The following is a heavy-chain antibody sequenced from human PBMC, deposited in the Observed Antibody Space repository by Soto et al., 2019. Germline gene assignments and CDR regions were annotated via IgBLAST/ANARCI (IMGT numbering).Heavy chain of an antibody. CDR3: AKGNGSGSYYGWDSYYYYGMDV. D-gene: IGHD1-26*01. CDR2: ISGSGGST. Sequence: GGSLRLSCAASGFTFSSYAMSWVRQAPGKGLEWVSAISGSGGSTYYADSVKGRFTISRDNSKNTLYLQMNSLRAEDTAVYYCAKGNGSGSYYGWDSYYYYGMDVWGQGTTVTVSS. CDR1: GFTFSSYA. J-gene: IGHJ6*02. V-gene: IGHV3-23*01.